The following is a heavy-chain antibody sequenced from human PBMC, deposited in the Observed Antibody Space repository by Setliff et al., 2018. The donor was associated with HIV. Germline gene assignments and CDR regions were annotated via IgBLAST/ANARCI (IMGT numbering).Heavy chain of an antibody. CDR1: GYTLTTYG. Sequence: ASVKVSCKASGYTLTTYGISGVRQAPGQGPAWMGWSNTETGNPMYAQGFRGRLVFSLDTSVNTAYLQINSLKAEDTAMYYCARVGSYWSTFDYWGQGALVTVSS. CDR2: SNTETGNP. J-gene: IGHJ4*02. CDR3: ARVGSYWSTFDY. D-gene: IGHD2-8*02. V-gene: IGHV7-4-1*02.